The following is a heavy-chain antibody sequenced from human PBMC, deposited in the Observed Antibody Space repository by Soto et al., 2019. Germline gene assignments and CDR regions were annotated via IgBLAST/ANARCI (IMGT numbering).Heavy chain of an antibody. V-gene: IGHV5-51*01. J-gene: IGHJ6*02. D-gene: IGHD3-16*01. CDR3: ARPAYYDYVWGRYGVLDV. Sequence: GESLKISCKGSGYSFTSYWIGWVRQMPGKGLEWMGIIYPGDSDTRYSPSFQGQVTISADKSISTAYLQWSSLKASDTAMYYCARPAYYDYVWGRYGVLDVWGQGTTVTVSS. CDR2: IYPGDSDT. CDR1: GYSFTSYW.